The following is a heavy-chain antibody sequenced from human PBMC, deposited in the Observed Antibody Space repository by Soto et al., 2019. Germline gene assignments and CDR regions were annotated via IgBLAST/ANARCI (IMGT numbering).Heavy chain of an antibody. CDR2: IRGSGDST. V-gene: IGHV3-23*01. J-gene: IGHJ6*04. CDR3: AGANTAVLTGYYFAMDV. D-gene: IGHD1-26*01. CDR1: GFTFRSHT. Sequence: DVQLLESGGAGVQPGGSLRLSCAASGFTFRSHTMAWVRQGPGKGLELVPAIRGSGDSTEYADSVKGLFTVSRDTYSNSLFLQMNNLRGDDTALYYCAGANTAVLTGYYFAMDVWGEGTTVTVSS.